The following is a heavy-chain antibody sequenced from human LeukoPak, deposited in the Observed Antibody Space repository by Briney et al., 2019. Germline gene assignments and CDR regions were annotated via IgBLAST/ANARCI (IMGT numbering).Heavy chain of an antibody. V-gene: IGHV3-7*01. CDR2: IKQDGSEK. CDR3: ARDLMGYYFDY. D-gene: IGHD2-8*01. CDR1: GFTFSSYW. J-gene: IGHJ4*02. Sequence: GGSLRLSCAASGFTFSSYWMSWVRQAPGKGLEWVANIKQDGSEKYYVGSVKGRFTISRDNAKNSLYLQMNSLRAEDTAVYYCARDLMGYYFDYWGQGTLVTVSS.